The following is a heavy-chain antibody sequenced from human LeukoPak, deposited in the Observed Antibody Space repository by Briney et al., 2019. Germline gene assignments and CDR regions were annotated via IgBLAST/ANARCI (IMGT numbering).Heavy chain of an antibody. J-gene: IGHJ4*02. CDR2: ISAYNGNT. CDR1: GCTFTSYG. Sequence: ASVKVSCKASGCTFTSYGISWVRQAPGQGLEWMGRISAYNGNTNYAQKLQGRVTMTTDTSTSTAYMELRSLRSDDTAVYYCARLPKAYCGGDCYADYWGQGTLGTVSS. D-gene: IGHD2-21*02. V-gene: IGHV1-18*01. CDR3: ARLPKAYCGGDCYADY.